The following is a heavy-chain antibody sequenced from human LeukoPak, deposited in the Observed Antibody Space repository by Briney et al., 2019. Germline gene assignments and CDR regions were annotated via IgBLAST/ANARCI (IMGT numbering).Heavy chain of an antibody. V-gene: IGHV3-7*01. CDR3: ATYKNWVAGDV. D-gene: IGHD7-27*01. Sequence: GGSLRLSCAASGFNFSDFWMSWVRQAPGKGPEWVANIKQDGREEHYVDSVKGRFTVSRDNARNSLLLQMNSLRVEDMAVYYCATYKNWVAGDVWGQGTTVSVSS. CDR1: GFNFSDFW. J-gene: IGHJ6*02. CDR2: IKQDGREE.